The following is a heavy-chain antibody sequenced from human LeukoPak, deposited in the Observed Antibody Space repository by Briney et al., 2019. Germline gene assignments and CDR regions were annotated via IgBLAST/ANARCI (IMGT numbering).Heavy chain of an antibody. V-gene: IGHV4-39*02. Sequence: SDPRSLTCTVSGGSLNRLGYHCRWICRPPGKGPWWTRNIYYSGYTYYSPLIKSRITLPVDTSKNQLSLKLSSVTAADTAVYYCARDPTPDYDSSGYCYYYYGMDVWGQGTTVTVSS. CDR2: IYYSGYT. D-gene: IGHD3-22*01. J-gene: IGHJ6*02. CDR1: GGSLNRLGYH. CDR3: ARDPTPDYDSSGYCYYYYGMDV.